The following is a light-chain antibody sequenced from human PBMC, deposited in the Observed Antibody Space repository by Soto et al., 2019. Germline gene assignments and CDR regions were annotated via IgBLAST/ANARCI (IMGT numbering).Light chain of an antibody. V-gene: IGKV1-5*03. Sequence: DIQMTQSPSTLSASVGDRVTITCRASQSISSWLAWYQQKPGKAPKLLIYKASTLKSGVPSRFSGSGSGTEFTLTISSLQPDDFATYYCQQVNVYPPTFGGGTKVDIK. CDR1: QSISSW. CDR2: KAS. CDR3: QQVNVYPPT. J-gene: IGKJ4*01.